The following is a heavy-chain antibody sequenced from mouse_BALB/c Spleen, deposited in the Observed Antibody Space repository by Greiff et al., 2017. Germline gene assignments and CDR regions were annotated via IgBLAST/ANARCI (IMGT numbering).Heavy chain of an antibody. D-gene: IGHD2-4*01. J-gene: IGHJ2*01. CDR2: ISYDGSN. Sequence: EVKLMESGPDLVKPSQSLSLTCTVTGYSITSGYSWHWIRQFPGNKLEWMGYISYDGSNNYNPSLKNRISITRDTSKNQFFLKLNSVTTEDTATYYCARGSYDYDYWGQGTTLTVSS. V-gene: IGHV3-6*02. CDR1: GYSITSGYS. CDR3: ARGSYDYDY.